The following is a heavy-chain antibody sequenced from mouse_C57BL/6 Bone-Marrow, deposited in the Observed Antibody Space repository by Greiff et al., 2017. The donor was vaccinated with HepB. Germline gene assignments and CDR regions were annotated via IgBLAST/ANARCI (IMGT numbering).Heavy chain of an antibody. V-gene: IGHV14-3*01. J-gene: IGHJ1*03. CDR1: GFNIKNTY. CDR3: ARQEGIITTVVATEYFDV. Sequence: EVMLVESVAELVRPGASVKLSCTASGFNIKNTYMHWVKQRPEQGLEWIGRIDPANGNTKYAPKFQGKATITADTSSNTAYLQLSSLTSEDTAIYYCARQEGIITTVVATEYFDVWGTGTTVTVSS. CDR2: IDPANGNT. D-gene: IGHD1-1*01.